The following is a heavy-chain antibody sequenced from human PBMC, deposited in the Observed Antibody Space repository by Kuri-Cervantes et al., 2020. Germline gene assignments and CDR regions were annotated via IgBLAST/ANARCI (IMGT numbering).Heavy chain of an antibody. D-gene: IGHD1-26*01. CDR2: IWYDGSNK. V-gene: IGHV3-33*06. CDR1: GFTFSSYA. CDR3: AKSFGKVGATGYFDY. J-gene: IGHJ4*02. Sequence: GESLKISCAASGFTFSSYAMHWVRQAPGKGLEWVAVIWYDGSNKYYADSVKGRFTISRDNSKNTLYLQMNSLRAEDTAVYYCAKSFGKVGATGYFDYWGQGTLVTVSS.